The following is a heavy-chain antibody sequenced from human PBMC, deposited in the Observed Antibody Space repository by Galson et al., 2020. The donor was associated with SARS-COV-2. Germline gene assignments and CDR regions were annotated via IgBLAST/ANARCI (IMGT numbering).Heavy chain of an antibody. Sequence: ASETLSLTCTVSGGSISSGGYYWSWIRQHPGKGLEWIGYVYYSGSTYYNPSLKSRVTISVDTSKNQFSLKLTSVTAADTAVYYCARQQRPNWFDPWGQGTLVTVSS. CDR1: GGSISSGGYY. V-gene: IGHV4-31*03. D-gene: IGHD6-13*01. CDR3: ARQQRPNWFDP. CDR2: VYYSGST. J-gene: IGHJ5*02.